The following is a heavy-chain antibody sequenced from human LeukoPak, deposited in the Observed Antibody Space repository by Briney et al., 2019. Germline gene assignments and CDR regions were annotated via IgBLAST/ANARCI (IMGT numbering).Heavy chain of an antibody. J-gene: IGHJ5*02. V-gene: IGHV1-69*04. Sequence: SVKVSCKASGGTFSSYAISWVRQAPGQGLEWTGRITPILGIANYAQKFQGRVTITADKSTSTAYMELSSLRSEDTAVYYCARDRSYGSGSYYLDWFDPWGQGTLVTVSS. D-gene: IGHD3-10*01. CDR1: GGTFSSYA. CDR2: ITPILGIA. CDR3: ARDRSYGSGSYYLDWFDP.